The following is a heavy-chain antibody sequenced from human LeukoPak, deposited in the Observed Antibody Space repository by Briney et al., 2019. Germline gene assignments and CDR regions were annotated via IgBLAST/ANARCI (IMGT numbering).Heavy chain of an antibody. CDR1: GYTFTGYY. CDR2: INPNSGGT. CDR3: ARDPDSSGYVDY. Sequence: ASVKVSCKASGYTFTGYYMYWVRQAPGQGLEWMGWINPNSGGTNYAQKFQGRVTMTRDTSISTAYMELSRLRSDDTAVYYCARDPDSSGYVDYWGQGTLVTVSS. D-gene: IGHD3-22*01. J-gene: IGHJ4*02. V-gene: IGHV1-2*02.